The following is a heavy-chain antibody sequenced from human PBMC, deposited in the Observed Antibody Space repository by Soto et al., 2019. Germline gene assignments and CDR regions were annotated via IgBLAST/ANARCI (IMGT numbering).Heavy chain of an antibody. V-gene: IGHV3-23*01. D-gene: IGHD2-2*01. CDR2: ISGSGGST. Sequence: PGGSLRLLCAASGFTFSSYAMSWVRQAPGKGLEWVSAISGSGGSTYYADSVKGRFTISRDNSKNTLYLQMNSLRAEDTAVYYCAKGFGDGCSSTSCYSGPYYYYMDVWGKGTTVTVSS. J-gene: IGHJ6*03. CDR1: GFTFSSYA. CDR3: AKGFGDGCSSTSCYSGPYYYYMDV.